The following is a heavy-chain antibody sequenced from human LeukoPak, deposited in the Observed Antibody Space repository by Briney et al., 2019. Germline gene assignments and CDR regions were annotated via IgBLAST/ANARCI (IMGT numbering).Heavy chain of an antibody. V-gene: IGHV3-53*01. J-gene: IGHJ4*02. CDR3: ASSSGSYYPQGY. D-gene: IGHD3-10*01. Sequence: PGGSLRLSCAASGFTVSSNYMSWVRQAPGKGLEWVSVIYSGGSTYYADSVKGRFTISRDNAKNSLYLQMNSLRAEDTAVYYCASSSGSYYPQGYWGQGTLVTVSS. CDR2: IYSGGST. CDR1: GFTVSSNY.